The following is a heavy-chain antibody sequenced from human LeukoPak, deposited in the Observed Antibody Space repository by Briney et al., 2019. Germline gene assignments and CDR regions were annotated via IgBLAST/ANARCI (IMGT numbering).Heavy chain of an antibody. CDR1: GFTFSTFE. CDR2: ISSSGSTT. V-gene: IGHV3-48*03. J-gene: IGHJ4*02. CDR3: ARVTNLNTWFDY. Sequence: PGGSLRLSCAASGFTFSTFEMTWVRQAPGKGLEWISYISSSGSTTYYTDSVRGRFTISRDDAKNSLYPQMNSLRAEDTAVYYCARVTNLNTWFDYWGQGTLVTVSS.